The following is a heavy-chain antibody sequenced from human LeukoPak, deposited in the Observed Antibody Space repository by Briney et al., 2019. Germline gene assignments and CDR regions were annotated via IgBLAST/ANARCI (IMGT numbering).Heavy chain of an antibody. Sequence: GASVKVPCKASGYTFTSYYMHWVRQAPGQGLEWMGIINPSGGSTSYAQKFQGRVTMTRDTSTSTAYMELRSLRSDDTAVYYCARERIGYSSGWYDEYFQHWGQGTLVTVSS. CDR3: ARERIGYSSGWYDEYFQH. D-gene: IGHD6-19*01. J-gene: IGHJ1*01. CDR2: INPSGGST. CDR1: GYTFTSYY. V-gene: IGHV1-46*01.